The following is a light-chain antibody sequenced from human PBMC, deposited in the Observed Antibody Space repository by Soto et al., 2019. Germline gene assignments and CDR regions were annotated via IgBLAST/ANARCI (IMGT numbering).Light chain of an antibody. CDR3: QQCYIYWT. J-gene: IGKJ1*01. CDR1: QTVNDC. Sequence: DIQMTQSPSTLSAPVGDTVTITCRASQTVNDCLAWYQQKPGKAPKLLISDGSNLESGVPSKFSGSGSGTEFTLSINSLQPDDFATYYCQQCYIYWTFGQGTKVDIK. V-gene: IGKV1-5*01. CDR2: DGS.